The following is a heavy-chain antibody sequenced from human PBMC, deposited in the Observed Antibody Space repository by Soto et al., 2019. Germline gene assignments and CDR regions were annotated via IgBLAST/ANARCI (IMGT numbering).Heavy chain of an antibody. J-gene: IGHJ4*02. D-gene: IGHD4-17*01. CDR3: TTSAFIDYGDYNY. CDR1: GFTFSNAW. Sequence: GGSLRLSCAASGFTFSNAWMSWVRQAPGKGLEWVGRVKSKTDGGTTDYAAPVKGRFTTSRDDSKNTLYLQMNGLKIEDTAVYYCTTSAFIDYGDYNYWGQGTLVTVSS. V-gene: IGHV3-15*01. CDR2: VKSKTDGGTT.